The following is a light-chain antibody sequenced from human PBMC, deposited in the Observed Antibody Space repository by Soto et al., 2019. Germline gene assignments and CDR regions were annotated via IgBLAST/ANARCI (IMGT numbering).Light chain of an antibody. CDR3: SSYTSKNTVL. Sequence: QSALTQPASVSGSPGQSITISCTGSSSDVGDYDYVSWCQQHPGKVPKLMIYEVRNRPSGVSNRFSGSKSGNTASLTISGLQAEDEADYYCSSYTSKNTVLFGGGTKLTVL. CDR2: EVR. CDR1: SSDVGDYDY. V-gene: IGLV2-14*01. J-gene: IGLJ2*01.